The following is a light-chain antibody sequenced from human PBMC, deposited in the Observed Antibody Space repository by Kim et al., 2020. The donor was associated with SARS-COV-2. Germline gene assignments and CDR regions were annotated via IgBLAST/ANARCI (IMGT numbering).Light chain of an antibody. CDR3: QQYASAPNT. J-gene: IGKJ5*01. Sequence: TPGESATLSCRASQTVGRNYLAWYQQKPGQAPRLLIHGASTRATGIPDRFSGSGSGTDFSLTISRLEPEDFTVYYCQQYASAPNTFGQGTRLEIK. CDR2: GAS. V-gene: IGKV3-20*01. CDR1: QTVGRNY.